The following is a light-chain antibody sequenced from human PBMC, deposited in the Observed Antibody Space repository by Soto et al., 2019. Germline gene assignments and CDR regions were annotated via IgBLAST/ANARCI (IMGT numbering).Light chain of an antibody. J-gene: IGKJ1*01. CDR3: QQRSNWPRT. CDR2: AAS. Sequence: DIQMTQSPSTLSAPAGDRVTVTCRASQSVSGWLAWYQQKPGKAPKLLIYAASSLQSGVPSRFSGSGSGTDFTLTISSLEPEDFAVYYCQQRSNWPRTFGQGTKVDI. CDR1: QSVSGW. V-gene: IGKV1-5*01.